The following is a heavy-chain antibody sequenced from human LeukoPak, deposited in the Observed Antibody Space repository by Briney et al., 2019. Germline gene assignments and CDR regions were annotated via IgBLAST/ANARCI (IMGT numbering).Heavy chain of an antibody. CDR3: ARGQAVNYGSGTHFDY. CDR2: INPSGGST. V-gene: IGHV1-46*01. D-gene: IGHD3-10*01. CDR1: GGTFSSYA. Sequence: ASVKVSCKASGGTFSSYAISWVRQAPGQGLEWMGIINPSGGSTSYAQKFQGRVTMTRDTSTSTVYMELSSLRSEDTAVYYCARGQAVNYGSGTHFDYWGQGTLVTVSS. J-gene: IGHJ4*02.